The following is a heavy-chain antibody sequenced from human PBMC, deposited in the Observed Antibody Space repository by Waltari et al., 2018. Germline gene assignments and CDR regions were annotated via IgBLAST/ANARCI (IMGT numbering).Heavy chain of an antibody. V-gene: IGHV3-73*01. CDR3: SGGEVTGTDF. D-gene: IGHD6-19*01. CDR2: IRRVPYNYAT. CDR1: GFSFSGST. J-gene: IGHJ4*02. Sequence: EVQVVESGGGLVQPGGSLKLSCATSGFSFSGSTIHWVRQTPGKGLEWVGRIRRVPYNYATAYSASVKGRFTISRDDSKNTAYLQMNSLRTEDTAVYYCSGGEVTGTDFWGQGTLVTVSS.